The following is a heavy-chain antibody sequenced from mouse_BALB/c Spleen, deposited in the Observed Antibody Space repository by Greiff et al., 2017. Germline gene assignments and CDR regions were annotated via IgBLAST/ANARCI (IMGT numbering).Heavy chain of an antibody. Sequence: EVQRVESGPSLVKPSQTLSLTCSVTGDSITSGYWTWIRKFPGNKLEYMGYISYSGSTYYNPSLKSRISITRDKSKNQYYLQLNSVTTEDTATYYCAKGGITNYAMDYWGQGTSVTVSS. CDR1: GDSITSGY. D-gene: IGHD2-4*01. J-gene: IGHJ4*01. CDR3: AKGGITNYAMDY. CDR2: ISYSGST. V-gene: IGHV3-8*02.